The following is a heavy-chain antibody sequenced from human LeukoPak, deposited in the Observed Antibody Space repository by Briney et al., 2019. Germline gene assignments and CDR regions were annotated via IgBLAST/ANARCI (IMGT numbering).Heavy chain of an antibody. V-gene: IGHV4-39*01. CDR2: IYYSGST. J-gene: IGHJ4*02. Sequence: PSETLSLTCTVSGGSISSSSYYWGWIRQPPGKGLEWIGSIYYSGSTYYNPSLKSRVTISVDTSKNQFSLKLSSVTAADTAVYYCARMNPGIAVDYWGQGTLVTVSS. CDR1: GGSISSSSYY. D-gene: IGHD6-19*01. CDR3: ARMNPGIAVDY.